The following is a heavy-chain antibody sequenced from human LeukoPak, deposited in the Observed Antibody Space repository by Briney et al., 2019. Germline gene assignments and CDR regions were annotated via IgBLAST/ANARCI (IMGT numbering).Heavy chain of an antibody. Sequence: SGTLSLTCSVSGASINDHYWTWIRQPPGKGLGWIGYVYHIGTSGYHPSLKSRVAMSLDTSKNQVSLKVRSVTAADTAVYFCTRVVNGGHFDYWGQGTLVTVSS. V-gene: IGHV4-59*11. CDR3: TRVVNGGHFDY. D-gene: IGHD2-8*01. CDR2: VYHIGTS. J-gene: IGHJ4*02. CDR1: GASINDHY.